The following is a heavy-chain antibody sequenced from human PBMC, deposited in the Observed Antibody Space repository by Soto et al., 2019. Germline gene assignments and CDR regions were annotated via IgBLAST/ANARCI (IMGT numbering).Heavy chain of an antibody. J-gene: IGHJ5*02. Sequence: SVKVSCKASGGTFSSYAISWVRQAPGQGLEWMGGIIPIFGTANYAQKFQGRVTITADESTSTAYMELSSLRSEDTAVYYCARGTVLMVYASWFDPWGQGTLVTVS. CDR1: GGTFSSYA. CDR3: ARGTVLMVYASWFDP. CDR2: IIPIFGTA. V-gene: IGHV1-69*13. D-gene: IGHD2-8*01.